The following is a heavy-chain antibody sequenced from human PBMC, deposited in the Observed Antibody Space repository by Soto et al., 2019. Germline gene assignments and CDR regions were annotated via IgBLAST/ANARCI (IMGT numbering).Heavy chain of an antibody. D-gene: IGHD3-16*01. Sequence: PGGSLRLSCVASGFTVSSNYMTWVRQAPGEGLEWLSLIYSGGTTYYAYSEKGRFTISRDKSENTLYLQMNSLTTEDTAVYYCASDFPFVFFFQSFGIW. CDR3: ASDFPFVFFFQSFGI. CDR2: IYSGGTT. J-gene: IGHJ3*02. CDR1: GFTVSSNY. V-gene: IGHV3-53*01.